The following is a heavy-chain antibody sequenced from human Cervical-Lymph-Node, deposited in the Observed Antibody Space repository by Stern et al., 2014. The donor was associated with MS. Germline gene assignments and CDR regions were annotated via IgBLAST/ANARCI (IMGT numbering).Heavy chain of an antibody. CDR3: ARARIVVTGRYYFYYGIDV. V-gene: IGHV4-59*13. CDR1: GDAITSYY. D-gene: IGHD6-19*01. Sequence: LQLQASGPGLVKPSETLSLTCTVSGDAITSYYWSWIRQPPGKGLEWIGYIHSSGSTNYNPSLKSRVTISVDTSKNQFSLKLSSGTAADTAVYYCARARIVVTGRYYFYYGIDVWGQGTTGTVSS. J-gene: IGHJ6*02. CDR2: IHSSGST.